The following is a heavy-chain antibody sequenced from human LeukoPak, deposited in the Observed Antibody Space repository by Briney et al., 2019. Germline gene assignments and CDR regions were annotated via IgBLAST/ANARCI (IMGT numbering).Heavy chain of an antibody. CDR3: AKPRVSIGSHFDY. J-gene: IGHJ4*02. CDR1: GFSFNNYG. V-gene: IGHV3-30*18. CDR2: IPYDGSSE. D-gene: IGHD2-15*01. Sequence: GGSLRLSCAASGFSFNNYGMHWVRQAPGRGLEWVAMIPYDGSSEKYADFVRGRFTISRDNSKNTLYLQMNSLRDEDTALYYCAKPRVSIGSHFDYWGQGTLVSVSS.